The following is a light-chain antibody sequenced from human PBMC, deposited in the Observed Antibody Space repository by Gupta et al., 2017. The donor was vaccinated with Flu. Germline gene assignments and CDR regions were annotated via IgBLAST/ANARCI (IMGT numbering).Light chain of an antibody. CDR1: AVPKQY. CDR3: QSADSSGTLYV. V-gene: IGLV3-25*02. J-gene: IGLJ1*01. Sequence: SYALTPPPSVSVSPAQTARITCSGDAVPKQYAYWYQQKPGQAPVLVIYKDSERPSGIPERFSGSSSGTTVTLTISGVQAEDEADYYCQSADSSGTLYVFGTGTKVTVL. CDR2: KDS.